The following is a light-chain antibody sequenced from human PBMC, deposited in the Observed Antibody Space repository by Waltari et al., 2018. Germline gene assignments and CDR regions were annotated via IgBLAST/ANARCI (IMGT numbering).Light chain of an antibody. Sequence: DIQMTQSPSTLSASVGDRVIITCRASQSISSWLAWYQQKPGQAPKVLINKASSLEIGVPSRFSGSGSGTEFTLTIISLQSDDFATYYCQQYKAPPWTFGPGTKVDFQ. CDR2: KAS. J-gene: IGKJ3*01. V-gene: IGKV1-5*03. CDR3: QQYKAPPWT. CDR1: QSISSW.